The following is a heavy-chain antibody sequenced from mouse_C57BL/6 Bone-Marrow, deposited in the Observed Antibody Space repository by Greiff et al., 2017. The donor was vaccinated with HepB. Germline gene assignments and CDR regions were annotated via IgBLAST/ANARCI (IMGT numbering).Heavy chain of an antibody. J-gene: IGHJ4*01. CDR2: IDPSDSYT. Sequence: QVHVKQPGAELVMPGASVKLSCKASGYTFTSYWMHWVKQRPGQGLEWIGEIDPSDSYTNYNQKFKGKSTLTVDKSSSTAYMQLSSLTSEDSAVYYCARFYYDPYYYAMDYWGQGTSVTVSS. CDR3: ARFYYDPYYYAMDY. CDR1: GYTFTSYW. D-gene: IGHD2-4*01. V-gene: IGHV1-69*01.